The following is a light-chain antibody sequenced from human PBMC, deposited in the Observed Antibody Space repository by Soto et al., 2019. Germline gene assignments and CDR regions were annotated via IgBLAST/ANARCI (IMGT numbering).Light chain of an antibody. CDR2: EGN. J-gene: IGLJ3*02. V-gene: IGLV2-23*03. CDR1: GSTAVGSYNL. Sequence: QSAVTQPASISGSPGQSITISCAGTGSTAVGSYNLVSWYQQHPGKAPTLIIYEGNKRPSGVYRRFSCSKSADTASRTISGLQAEDEAEYYCCSYVDTSAFVRFGGGTKLTVL. CDR3: CSYVDTSAFVR.